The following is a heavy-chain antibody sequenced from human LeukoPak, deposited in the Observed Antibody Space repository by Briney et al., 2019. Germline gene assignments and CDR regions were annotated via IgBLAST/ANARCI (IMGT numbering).Heavy chain of an antibody. J-gene: IGHJ3*02. Sequence: GGSLRLSCAASGFTFSSYSMNWVRQAPGKGLEWVSSISSSSSYIYYADSVKGRFTISRDNAKNSLYLQMNSLRAEGTAVYYCAREGCSSTSCYREDAFDIWGQGTMVTVSS. CDR2: ISSSSSYI. V-gene: IGHV3-21*01. CDR3: AREGCSSTSCYREDAFDI. CDR1: GFTFSSYS. D-gene: IGHD2-2*01.